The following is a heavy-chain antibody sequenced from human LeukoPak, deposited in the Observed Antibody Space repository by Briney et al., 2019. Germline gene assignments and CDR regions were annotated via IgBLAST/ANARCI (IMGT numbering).Heavy chain of an antibody. Sequence: SQTLSLTCTVSGGSINSGSYYWSWIRQPAGKGLEWIGRIYTSGSTNYNPSLKSRVTISVDTSKNQFSLKLNSVTAADTAVYYCARDPYYYDSSGYLHDAFDIWGQGTMVTVSS. D-gene: IGHD3-22*01. CDR3: ARDPYYYDSSGYLHDAFDI. V-gene: IGHV4-61*02. CDR2: IYTSGST. J-gene: IGHJ3*02. CDR1: GGSINSGSYY.